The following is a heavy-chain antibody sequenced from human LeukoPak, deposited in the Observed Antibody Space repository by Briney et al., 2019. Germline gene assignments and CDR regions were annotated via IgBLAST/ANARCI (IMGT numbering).Heavy chain of an antibody. Sequence: GGSLRLFFSGSGFNFRNYWMGWVRQATGKGLGRVANTKPDGSAEYYSDSVRGRFTTSRDNANNFLYLQMNSLRAEDTAVYYCAKETQLTVSALFDYWGQGTLVTVSS. J-gene: IGHJ4*02. D-gene: IGHD1-1*01. CDR3: AKETQLTVSALFDY. CDR2: TKPDGSAE. V-gene: IGHV3-7*05. CDR1: GFNFRNYW.